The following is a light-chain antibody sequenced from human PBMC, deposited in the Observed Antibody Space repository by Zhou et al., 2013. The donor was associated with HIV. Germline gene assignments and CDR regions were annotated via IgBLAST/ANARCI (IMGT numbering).Light chain of an antibody. V-gene: IGKV3-20*01. CDR2: GAS. J-gene: IGKJ1*01. CDR3: QQYNNWPPWT. Sequence: EIVLTQSPGTLSLSPGERATLSCWASQSVASAHLAWYQQKPGQTPRLLIYGASSRATGIPDRFSGSGSGTDFTLTINRLEPEDFAVYYCQQYNNWPPWTFGQGTKVEIK. CDR1: QSVASAH.